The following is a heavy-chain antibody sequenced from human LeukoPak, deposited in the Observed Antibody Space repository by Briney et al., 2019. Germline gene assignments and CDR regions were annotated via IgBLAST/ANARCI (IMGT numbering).Heavy chain of an antibody. J-gene: IGHJ4*02. CDR2: INSDGSST. CDR3: ARDLRDGYDY. V-gene: IGHV3-74*01. Sequence: PGGSLRLSCAASGFTFSSYWMHWVRQAPGEGLVWVSRINSDGSSTSYADSVKGRFTISRDNAKNTLYLQMNSLRAEDTAVYYCARDLRDGYDYWGQGTLVTVSS. CDR1: GFTFSSYW. D-gene: IGHD5-24*01.